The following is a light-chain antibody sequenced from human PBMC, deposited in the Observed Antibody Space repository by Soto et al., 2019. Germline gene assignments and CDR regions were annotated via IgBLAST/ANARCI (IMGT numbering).Light chain of an antibody. Sequence: QSALTQPRSVSGSPGQSVTISCTGTSSDVGGYNYVSWYQQHPGKAPKLMIYDVSKLPSGVPDRVSGSKSGNTASLTISGLQAADEADYYCCSYEGSYYVFGTGTKLTVL. CDR1: SSDVGGYNY. CDR2: DVS. J-gene: IGLJ1*01. V-gene: IGLV2-11*01. CDR3: CSYEGSYYV.